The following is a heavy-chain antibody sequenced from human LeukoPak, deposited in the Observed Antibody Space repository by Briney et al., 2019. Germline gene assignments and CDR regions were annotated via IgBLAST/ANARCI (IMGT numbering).Heavy chain of an antibody. CDR1: GGSFSGYY. CDR2: INHSGST. CDR3: ARRGPYFYGDYVG. D-gene: IGHD4-17*01. V-gene: IGHV4-34*01. J-gene: IGHJ4*02. Sequence: PSETLSLTCAVYGGSFSGYYWSWIRQPPGKGLEWIGEINHSGSTNYNPSLKSRVTISVDTSKNQFSLKLSSVTAADTAVYYCARRGPYFYGDYVGWGQGTLVTVSS.